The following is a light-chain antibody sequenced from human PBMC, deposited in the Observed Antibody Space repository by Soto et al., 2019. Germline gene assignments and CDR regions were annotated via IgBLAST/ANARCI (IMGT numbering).Light chain of an antibody. V-gene: IGKV3-20*01. J-gene: IGKJ1*01. CDR3: QQYGRSPRT. Sequence: ESVLTQSPGTLSLSPGERATLSCRASQSVTSSYLAWYQQKPGQAPRLLIYGASSRATGIPDRFSGSESGTDFTLTISRLEPEDFAVYYCQQYGRSPRTFGQGTKVEIK. CDR1: QSVTSSY. CDR2: GAS.